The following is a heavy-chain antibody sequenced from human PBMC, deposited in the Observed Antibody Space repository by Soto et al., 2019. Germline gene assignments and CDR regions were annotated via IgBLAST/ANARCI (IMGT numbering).Heavy chain of an antibody. CDR3: ASPVIAVAGTNDY. CDR2: ISYDGSNK. D-gene: IGHD6-19*01. V-gene: IGHV3-30*09. CDR1: GFTFSSYA. Sequence: VGSLRLSCAASGFTFSSYAMHWVRQAPGKGLEWVAVISYDGSNKYYADSVKGRFAISRDNSKNTLYLQMNSLRAEDTAVYYCASPVIAVAGTNDYWGQGTLVTVSS. J-gene: IGHJ4*02.